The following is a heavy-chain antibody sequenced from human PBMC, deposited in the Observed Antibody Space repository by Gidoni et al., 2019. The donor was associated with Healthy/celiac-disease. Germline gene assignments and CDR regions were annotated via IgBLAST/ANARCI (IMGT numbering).Heavy chain of an antibody. J-gene: IGHJ4*02. V-gene: IGHV3-7*03. CDR1: GFTFSSYW. Sequence: EVQLVESGGGLVQPGGSLRLSCAASGFTFSSYWMSWVRQAPGKGLGWVANIKQDGSEKYYVDSVKGRFTISRDNAKNSLYLQMNSLRAEDTAVYYCARDRVWFGELWRKYYFDYWGQGTLVTVSS. D-gene: IGHD3-10*01. CDR2: IKQDGSEK. CDR3: ARDRVWFGELWRKYYFDY.